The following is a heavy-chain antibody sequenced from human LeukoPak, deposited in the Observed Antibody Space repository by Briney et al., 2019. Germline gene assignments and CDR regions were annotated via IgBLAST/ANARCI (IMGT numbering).Heavy chain of an antibody. D-gene: IGHD2-2*01. CDR2: IKIKTDGETT. V-gene: IGHV3-15*01. J-gene: IGHJ4*02. CDR1: GFTFSNAW. CDR3: ATDQTYCSTTACYRYYFDY. Sequence: GGSRRLSCAASGFTFSNAWVTWVRQAPGKGLEWVGRIKIKTDGETTDYAAPLKGRFTISRDDSKNTLYLQMNSLKTEDTAVYYCATDQTYCSTTACYRYYFDYWGQGTLVTVSS.